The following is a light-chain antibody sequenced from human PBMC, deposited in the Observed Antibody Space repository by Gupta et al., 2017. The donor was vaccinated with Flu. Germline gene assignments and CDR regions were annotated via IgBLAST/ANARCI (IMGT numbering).Light chain of an antibody. CDR1: SGIMANDY. J-gene: IGLJ2*01. V-gene: IGLV6-57*01. CDR2: EYN. CDR3: HSYDVTTVI. Sequence: TVTISCASSSGIMANDYVQWYQQRPGTSPNTVIYEYNKRPSGVPARFSGSFDSSSNSASLTISGLKTEDEAVYYCHSYDVTTVIFGGGTRLTVL.